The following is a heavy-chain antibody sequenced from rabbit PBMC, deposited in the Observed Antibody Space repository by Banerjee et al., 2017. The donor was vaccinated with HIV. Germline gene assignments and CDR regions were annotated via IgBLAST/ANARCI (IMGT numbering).Heavy chain of an antibody. CDR2: TYTGTTKP. Sequence: QSLEESGGGLVQPEGSLTLTCTASGFSFSSSYYMCWVRQAPGKGLEWIGCTYTGTTKPYYASWAKGRFTISETSSTTVTLQMTSLTAADTATYFCARGGYVGRTYGPAMDLWGPGTLVTVS. V-gene: IGHV1S40*01. CDR1: GFSFSSSYY. J-gene: IGHJ4*01. D-gene: IGHD8-1*01. CDR3: ARGGYVGRTYGPAMDL.